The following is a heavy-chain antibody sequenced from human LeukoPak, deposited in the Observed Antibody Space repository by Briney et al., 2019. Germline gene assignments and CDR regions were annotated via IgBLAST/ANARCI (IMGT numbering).Heavy chain of an antibody. CDR1: GGSISSYY. J-gene: IGHJ4*02. D-gene: IGHD1-26*01. V-gene: IGHV4-59*01. CDR3: ARDLVDGSYNDY. CDR2: IYYSGST. Sequence: PSETLSLTCTVSGGSISSYYWSWIRQPPGKGLEWIGYIYYSGSTNYNPSLKSRVTISVDTSKNQFSLKLSSVTAADTAVYYYARDLVDGSYNDYWGQGTLVTVSS.